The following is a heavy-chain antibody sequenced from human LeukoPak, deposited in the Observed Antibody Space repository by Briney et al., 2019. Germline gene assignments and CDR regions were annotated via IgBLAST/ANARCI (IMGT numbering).Heavy chain of an antibody. D-gene: IGHD3-22*01. Sequence: GGSLRLSCAASGITNNSHSMTWVRQAPGKGLEWLSSISGSGNSAYYADSVKGRFTISRDKSKSTLSLQMNSLRVEDTAVYYCAKGAYVGGSSGHYPIWGQGTMVTVSS. CDR2: ISGSGNSA. V-gene: IGHV3-23*01. CDR1: GITNNSHS. CDR3: AKGAYVGGSSGHYPI. J-gene: IGHJ3*01.